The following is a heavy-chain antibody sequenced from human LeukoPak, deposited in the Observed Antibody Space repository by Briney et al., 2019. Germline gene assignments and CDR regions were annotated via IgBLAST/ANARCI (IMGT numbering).Heavy chain of an antibody. CDR1: GGSISSDYWNYY. J-gene: IGHJ4*02. CDR3: ARAPSRSEGYSNSFDY. Sequence: PSETLSLTCTVSGGSISSDYWNYYWNWIRQPAGKGLEWIGRIHISGSTNYNPSLQSRVTMSVDTSKNQASLMLSSVTAADTAVYYCARAPSRSEGYSNSFDYWGQGTRVTVSS. V-gene: IGHV4-4*07. CDR2: IHISGST. D-gene: IGHD2-15*01.